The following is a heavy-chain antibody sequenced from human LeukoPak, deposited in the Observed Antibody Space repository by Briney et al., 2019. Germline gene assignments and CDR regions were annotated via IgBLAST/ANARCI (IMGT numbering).Heavy chain of an antibody. Sequence: ASVKVSCKASGYTFTSYYMHWVRQAPGQGLEWMGIINPSGGSTNYAQKFQGRVTMTRDTSISTAYMELSRLRSDDTAVYYCASRYSGSYWGQGTLVTVSS. CDR1: GYTFTSYY. J-gene: IGHJ4*02. V-gene: IGHV1-2*02. CDR3: ASRYSGSY. D-gene: IGHD1-26*01. CDR2: INPSGGST.